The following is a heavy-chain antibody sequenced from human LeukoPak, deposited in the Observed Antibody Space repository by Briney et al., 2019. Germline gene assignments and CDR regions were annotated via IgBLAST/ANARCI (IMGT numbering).Heavy chain of an antibody. Sequence: ASVKVSYKASGYTFTSYDINWVRQATGQGLEWMGWMNPNSGNTGYAQKFQGRVTMTRNTSISTAYMELSSLRSEDTAVYYCATAVVVAATRVDYWGQGTLVTVSS. D-gene: IGHD2-15*01. CDR1: GYTFTSYD. V-gene: IGHV1-8*01. CDR3: ATAVVVAATRVDY. CDR2: MNPNSGNT. J-gene: IGHJ4*02.